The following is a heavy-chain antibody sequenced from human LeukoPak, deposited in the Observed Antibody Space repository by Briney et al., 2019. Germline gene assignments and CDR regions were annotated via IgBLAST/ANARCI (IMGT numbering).Heavy chain of an antibody. CDR2: IYWDDDK. J-gene: IGHJ5*02. D-gene: IGHD1-26*01. CDR3: AHTPAQSTAWSPRGTGFDP. Sequence: SGPTLVNPTQTLTLTCTFSGFSLSTSGVGVGWIRQPPGKALEWLALIYWDDDKRYSPSLKSRLTITKDTSKNQVVLTMTNMDPVDTATYYCAHTPAQSTAWSPRGTGFDPWGQGTLVTVSS. CDR1: GFSLSTSGVG. V-gene: IGHV2-5*02.